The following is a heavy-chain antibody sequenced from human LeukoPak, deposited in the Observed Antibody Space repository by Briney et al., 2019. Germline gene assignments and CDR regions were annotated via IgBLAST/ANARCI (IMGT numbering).Heavy chain of an antibody. Sequence: SQTLSLTCTVSGASISSGSYYWSWIRQPPGKGLEWIGEINHSGSTNYNPSLKSRVTISVDTSKNQFSLKLSSVTAADTAVYYCARGRTGITIFGVVNNWFDPWGQGTLVTVSS. D-gene: IGHD3-3*01. CDR1: GASISSGSYY. V-gene: IGHV4-39*07. CDR2: INHSGST. J-gene: IGHJ5*02. CDR3: ARGRTGITIFGVVNNWFDP.